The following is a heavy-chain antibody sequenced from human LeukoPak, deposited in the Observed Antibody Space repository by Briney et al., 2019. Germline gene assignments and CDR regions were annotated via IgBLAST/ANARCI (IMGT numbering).Heavy chain of an antibody. CDR2: KYYSGSA. CDR1: GVSISDGRYY. J-gene: IGHJ3*02. CDR3: ATPYCSSLSCLDVFNI. V-gene: IGHV4-31*03. D-gene: IGHD2-2*01. Sequence: SETLSLTCSVSGVSISDGRYYWTWIRQRPGKGLEWIGYKYYSGSAKYDPSLKSRLTISIDTPKNQFSVHLSSVTAADTAMYYCATPYCSSLSCLDVFNIWGQGTMVTVSS.